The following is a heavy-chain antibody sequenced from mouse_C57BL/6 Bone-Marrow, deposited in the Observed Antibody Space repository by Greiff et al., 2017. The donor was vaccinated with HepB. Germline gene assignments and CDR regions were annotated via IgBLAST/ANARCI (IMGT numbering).Heavy chain of an antibody. CDR3: ARDAMDY. J-gene: IGHJ4*01. Sequence: VQLQQSVAELVRPGASVKLSCTASGFNIKNPYMHWVKQRPEQGLEWIGRIDPANGNTKYAPKFQGKATITADTSSNTAYLQLSSLTSEDTAIYYCARDAMDYWGQGTSVTVSS. CDR1: GFNIKNPY. V-gene: IGHV14-3*01. CDR2: IDPANGNT.